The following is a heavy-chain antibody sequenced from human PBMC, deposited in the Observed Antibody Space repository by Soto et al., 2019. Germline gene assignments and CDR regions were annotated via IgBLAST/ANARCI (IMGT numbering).Heavy chain of an antibody. CDR2: IIPIFGTA. CDR3: ARGGIAAPGPIYWYFDL. J-gene: IGHJ2*01. Sequence: QVQLVQSGAEVKKPGSSVKVSCKASGGTFSSYAISWVRQAPGQGLEWMGGIIPIFGTANYAQKFQGRVTITADESTSTAYMELSSLRSEDTAVYYCARGGIAAPGPIYWYFDLWGRGTLVTVSS. V-gene: IGHV1-69*01. CDR1: GGTFSSYA. D-gene: IGHD6-13*01.